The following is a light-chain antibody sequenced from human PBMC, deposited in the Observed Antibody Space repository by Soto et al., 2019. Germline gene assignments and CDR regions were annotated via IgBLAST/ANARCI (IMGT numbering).Light chain of an antibody. CDR2: GAS. CDR1: QSISNNY. CDR3: QQYGSSGT. V-gene: IGKV3-20*01. Sequence: IVLTHSPGTRSLSPWERATLSSRASQSISNNYLAWYQQKPGQAPRLLIYGASNRATGIPDRFSGSGSGTDFTLTISRLEPEDFAVYYCQQYGSSGTFGQGTKVDIK. J-gene: IGKJ1*01.